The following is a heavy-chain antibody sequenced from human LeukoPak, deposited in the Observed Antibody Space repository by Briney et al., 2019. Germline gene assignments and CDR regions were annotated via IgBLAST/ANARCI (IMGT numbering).Heavy chain of an antibody. CDR3: TRDRVWSDY. V-gene: IGHV3-7*01. J-gene: IGHJ4*02. CDR2: INQDGSEK. D-gene: IGHD3-10*01. CDR1: GFTFSSYE. Sequence: GGSLRLSCAASGFTFSSYEMHWVRQAPGKGLEWVVNINQDGSEKYYVDSVKGRFTISRDNAKNSLYLQMNSLRAEDTAIYYCTRDRVWSDYWGQGTLVTVSS.